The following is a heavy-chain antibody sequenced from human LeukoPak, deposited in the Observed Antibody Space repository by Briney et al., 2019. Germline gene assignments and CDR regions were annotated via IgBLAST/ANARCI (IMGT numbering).Heavy chain of an antibody. Sequence: SQTLSLTCTVSGGSISSGGYYWSWIRQHPGKGLEWIGYIYYSGSTYYNPSVKSRVTISVDTSKNQFSLKLSSVTAADTAVYYCASEYCSSTSCYTAVWGQGTTVTVSS. CDR2: IYYSGST. V-gene: IGHV4-31*03. CDR1: GGSISSGGYY. D-gene: IGHD2-2*02. CDR3: ASEYCSSTSCYTAV. J-gene: IGHJ6*02.